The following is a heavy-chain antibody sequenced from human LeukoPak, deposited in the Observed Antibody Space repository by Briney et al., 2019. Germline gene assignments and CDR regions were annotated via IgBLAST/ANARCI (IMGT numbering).Heavy chain of an antibody. CDR3: ARGSRGYSYGYDY. Sequence: PSETLSLTCTVSGFSISSYDWNWIRQPPGKGLEWIGDIYYNGGTNYNPSPKSRITISVDTSKNQLSLKLSSVAAADTAVYYCARGSRGYSYGYDYWGQGTLVTVSS. CDR1: GFSISSYD. D-gene: IGHD5-18*01. J-gene: IGHJ4*02. V-gene: IGHV4-59*01. CDR2: IYYNGGT.